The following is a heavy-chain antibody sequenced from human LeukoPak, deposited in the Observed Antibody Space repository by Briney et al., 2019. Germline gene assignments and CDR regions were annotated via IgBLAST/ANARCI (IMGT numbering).Heavy chain of an antibody. D-gene: IGHD3-10*01. V-gene: IGHV3-21*01. CDR3: ARDNGWFGELLGSYYYYGMDV. CDR1: GFTFSSYS. CDR2: MSSSSSYI. Sequence: GGSLRLSCAASGFTFSSYSMNWVRQAPGKGLEAVSSMSSSSSYIYYADSVKGRFTISRDNAKNSLYLQMNSVRAEDTAVYYCARDNGWFGELLGSYYYYGMDVWGKGTTVTVSS. J-gene: IGHJ6*04.